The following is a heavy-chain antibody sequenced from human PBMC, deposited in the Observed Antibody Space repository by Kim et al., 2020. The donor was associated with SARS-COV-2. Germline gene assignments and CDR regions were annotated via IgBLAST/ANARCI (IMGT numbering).Heavy chain of an antibody. CDR1: GFTFDDYA. J-gene: IGHJ3*01. CDR3: AKDIRGGSELHGPGADA. CDR2: ISWNSGSI. V-gene: IGHV3-9*01. Sequence: GGSLRLSCAASGFTFDDYAMHWVRQAPGKGLEWVSGISWNSGSIGYADSVKGRFTISRDNAKNSLYLQMNSLRAEDTALYYCAKDIRGGSELHGPGADA. D-gene: IGHD2-15*01.